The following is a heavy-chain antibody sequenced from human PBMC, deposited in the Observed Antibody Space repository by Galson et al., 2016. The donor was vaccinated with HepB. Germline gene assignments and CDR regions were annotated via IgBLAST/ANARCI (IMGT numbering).Heavy chain of an antibody. V-gene: IGHV4-31*03. CDR3: ARGRIMILPGRARSPAFFDF. J-gene: IGHJ4*01. D-gene: IGHD3-16*01. Sequence: TLSLTCTVSGGSVSSADHYWNWIRQRPGKGLEWIGYIYYSGSTYYNPSLQSRLSMSVDTSKSQFSLKLRCLTAADTAVYYCARGRIMILPGRARSPAFFDFCGPGNLATVSS. CDR2: IYYSGST. CDR1: GGSVSSADHY.